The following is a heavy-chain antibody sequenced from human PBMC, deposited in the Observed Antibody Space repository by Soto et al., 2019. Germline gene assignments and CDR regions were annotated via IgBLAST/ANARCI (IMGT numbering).Heavy chain of an antibody. CDR2: IFHTGST. V-gene: IGHV4-31*03. CDR3: ARNYHNRSVLGY. Sequence: SETLSLTCTVSGCSINSGGYSWSWIRQHPGKGLDWIGKIFHTGSTSYNPSLKSRVNISVDTSKKKFSLQLNSVTAAHTAVYYCARNYHNRSVLGYWGQGALLTASS. D-gene: IGHD1-1*01. J-gene: IGHJ4*02. CDR1: GCSINSGGYS.